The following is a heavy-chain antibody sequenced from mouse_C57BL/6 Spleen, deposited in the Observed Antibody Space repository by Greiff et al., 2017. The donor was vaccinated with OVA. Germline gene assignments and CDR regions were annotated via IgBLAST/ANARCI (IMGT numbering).Heavy chain of an antibody. CDR1: GYTFTSYW. V-gene: IGHV1-59*01. Sequence: QVQLKQPGAELVRPGTSVKLSCKASGYTFTSYWMHWVKQRPGQGLEWIGVIDPSDSYTNYNQKFKGKATLTVDTSSGTAYMQLSSLTSEDSAVYYCARPYGSSYVKAMDYWGQGTSVTVSS. CDR2: IDPSDSYT. J-gene: IGHJ4*01. CDR3: ARPYGSSYVKAMDY. D-gene: IGHD1-1*01.